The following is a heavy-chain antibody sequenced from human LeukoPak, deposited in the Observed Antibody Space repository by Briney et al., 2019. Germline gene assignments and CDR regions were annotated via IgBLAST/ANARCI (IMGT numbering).Heavy chain of an antibody. J-gene: IGHJ4*02. D-gene: IGHD5-18*01. CDR2: INPNSGGT. CDR1: GYNFTAYH. V-gene: IGHV1-2*02. Sequence: ASVQVSCKASGYNFTAYHMHWVRQAPGQGLEWMGWINPNSGGTNYAQKFQGRVTMTRDTSISTAYMELSRLRSDDTAVYYCARSLQLWLLADYWGQGTLVTVSS. CDR3: ARSLQLWLLADY.